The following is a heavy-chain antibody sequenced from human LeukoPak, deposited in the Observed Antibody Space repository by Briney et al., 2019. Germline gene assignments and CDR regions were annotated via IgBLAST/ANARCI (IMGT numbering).Heavy chain of an antibody. CDR3: ARDGKAAAYYYYMDV. V-gene: IGHV4-59*01. CDR1: GGSIRSYY. Sequence: SETLSLTCTVSGGSIRSYYWSWIRQPPGKGLEWIGYIYYSGSTNYNPSLKSRVTISVDTSKNQFSLKLNSVTAADTAVYYCARDGKAAAYYYYMDVWGKGTTVTVSS. CDR2: IYYSGST. J-gene: IGHJ6*03. D-gene: IGHD6-13*01.